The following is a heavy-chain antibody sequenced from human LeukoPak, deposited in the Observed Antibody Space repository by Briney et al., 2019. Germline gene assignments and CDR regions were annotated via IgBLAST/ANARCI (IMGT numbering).Heavy chain of an antibody. J-gene: IGHJ4*02. CDR1: GFTVSSNY. CDR3: AKDLRMFGVVSYFDY. CDR2: IYSGGST. D-gene: IGHD3-3*01. V-gene: IGHV3-53*05. Sequence: GGSLRLSCAASGFTVSSNYMSWVRPAPGEGLEWVSIIYSGGSTFYADSVKGRFTISRDNSKNTLYLQMNSLRAEDTAVYYCAKDLRMFGVVSYFDYWGQGTLVTVSS.